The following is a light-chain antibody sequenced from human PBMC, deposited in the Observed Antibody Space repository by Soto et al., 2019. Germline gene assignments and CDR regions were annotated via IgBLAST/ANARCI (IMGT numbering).Light chain of an antibody. CDR1: SSNIGGNS. V-gene: IGLV1-51*01. J-gene: IGLJ1*01. Sequence: QSVLTQPPSVSAAPGQKVTISCSGSSSNIGGNSVSWYQQLPGTAPNLLIYDDNKRPSGIPDRFSGSKSGTSATLGITGFQTGDEADYYCGSWDSSLSADVFGTGTKVTAL. CDR3: GSWDSSLSADV. CDR2: DDN.